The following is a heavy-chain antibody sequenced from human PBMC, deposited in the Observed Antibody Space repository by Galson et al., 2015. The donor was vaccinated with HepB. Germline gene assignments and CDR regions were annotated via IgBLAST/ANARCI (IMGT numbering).Heavy chain of an antibody. D-gene: IGHD3-10*01. V-gene: IGHV1-3*01. CDR3: ARDLPELLNFDY. Sequence: SVKVSCKASGYTFTSYAMHWVRQAPGQRLEWMGWINAGNGNTKYSQKFQGRVTITRDTSASTAYMELSSLRSEDTAVYYCARDLPELLNFDYWGQGTLVTVSS. CDR2: INAGNGNT. CDR1: GYTFTSYA. J-gene: IGHJ4*02.